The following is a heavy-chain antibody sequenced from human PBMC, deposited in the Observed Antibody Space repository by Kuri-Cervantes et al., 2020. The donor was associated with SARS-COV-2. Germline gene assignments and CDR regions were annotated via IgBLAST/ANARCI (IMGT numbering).Heavy chain of an antibody. J-gene: IGHJ6*03. CDR1: GGSISSSSYY. D-gene: IGHD3-22*01. CDR2: IYYSGST. CDR3: ARSGYYSRGVTYYYMDV. V-gene: IGHV4-39*07. Sequence: ESLKISCTVSGGSISSSSYYWGWIRQPPGKGLELIGGIYYSGSTYYNPSLKSRVTISVDTSKNQFSLKLSSVTAADSAVYYCARSGYYSRGVTYYYMDVWDKGTTVTVSS.